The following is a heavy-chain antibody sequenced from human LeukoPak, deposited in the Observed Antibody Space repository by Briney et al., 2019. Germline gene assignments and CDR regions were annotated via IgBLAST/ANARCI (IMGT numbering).Heavy chain of an antibody. CDR1: GFTFSSYS. J-gene: IGHJ6*02. V-gene: IGHV3-21*01. Sequence: GGSLRLSCAASGFTFSSYSMNWVRQAPGKGLEWVSSITSSRSYIYYADSVKGRFTISRDNAKNSLYLQMNSLRAEDTAVYYCARQARGAAASMDVWGQGTTVTVSS. D-gene: IGHD6-13*01. CDR2: ITSSRSYI. CDR3: ARQARGAAASMDV.